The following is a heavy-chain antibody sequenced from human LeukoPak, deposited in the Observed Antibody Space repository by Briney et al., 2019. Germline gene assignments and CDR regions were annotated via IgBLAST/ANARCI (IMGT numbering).Heavy chain of an antibody. CDR1: GYSVSSSSYY. Sequence: SETLSLTCTVSGYSVSSSSYYWGWIRQPPGKGLEWTGSIYYTDSIYYNPSIKRRVTTSVDTYKSQLALKLSSVTAADSAVYYCAASYGSGSYWDYWGQGTLVTVSS. D-gene: IGHD3-10*01. V-gene: IGHV4-39*01. CDR3: AASYGSGSYWDY. CDR2: IYYTDSI. J-gene: IGHJ4*02.